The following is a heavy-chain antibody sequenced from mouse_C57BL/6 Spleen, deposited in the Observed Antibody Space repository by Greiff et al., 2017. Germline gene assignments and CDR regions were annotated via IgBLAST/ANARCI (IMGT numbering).Heavy chain of an antibody. CDR3: ARDQGVYYGYDEGYFDY. D-gene: IGHD2-2*01. Sequence: EVQLQESGPGLVKPSQSLSLTCSVTGYSITSGYYWNWIRQFPGNKLEWMGYISYDGSNNYNPSLKNRISITRDTSKNQFFLKLNSVTTEDTATYYCARDQGVYYGYDEGYFDYWGQGTTLTVSS. CDR2: ISYDGSN. V-gene: IGHV3-6*01. J-gene: IGHJ2*01. CDR1: GYSITSGYY.